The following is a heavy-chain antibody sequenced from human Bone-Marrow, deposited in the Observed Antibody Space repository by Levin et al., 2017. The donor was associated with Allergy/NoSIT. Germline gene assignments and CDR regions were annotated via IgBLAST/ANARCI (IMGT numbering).Heavy chain of an antibody. V-gene: IGHV1-69*06. CDR3: ARATYYFGSGSSSPYAMDV. J-gene: IGHJ6*02. D-gene: IGHD3-10*01. CDR2: IIPIFGTA. Sequence: KISCKASGDTFNNYALSWVRQAPGQGLEWMGGIIPIFGTANSAQKFQDRVTISADNSTRTGYMELNSLRSEATAVYYCARATYYFGSGSSSPYAMDVWGQGTTVSVSS. CDR1: GDTFNNYA.